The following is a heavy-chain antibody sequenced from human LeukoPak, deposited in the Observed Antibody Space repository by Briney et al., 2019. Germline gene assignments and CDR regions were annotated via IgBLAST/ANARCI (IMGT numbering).Heavy chain of an antibody. CDR1: GGTFASYA. J-gene: IGHJ4*02. CDR2: IIPILGVT. CDR3: ASARVGRFPGY. V-gene: IGHV1-69*04. Sequence: ASVKVSCKASGGTFASYAISWVRQAPGRGPEWVGRIIPILGVTNYAQRFQGRVTIIADMSTSTADMELRSLRSEDTAVYYCASARVGRFPGYWGQGTLVTVSS. D-gene: IGHD1-26*01.